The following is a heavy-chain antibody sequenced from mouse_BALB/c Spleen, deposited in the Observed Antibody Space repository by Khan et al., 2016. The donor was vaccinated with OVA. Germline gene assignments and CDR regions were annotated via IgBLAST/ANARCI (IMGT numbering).Heavy chain of an antibody. J-gene: IGHJ2*01. D-gene: IGHD1-3*01. CDR1: GFSLTSYG. CDR2: IWAGGST. CDR3: ARLEDI. V-gene: IGHV2-9*02. Sequence: QVQLKQSGPGLVAPSQSLSITCTVSGFSLTSYGVHWVRQPPGKGLEWLGVIWAGGSTNYHSALNSRLSISKDNSKSQVFLKMNSLKTDDTAMYYWARLEDIWGQGTTLTVSS.